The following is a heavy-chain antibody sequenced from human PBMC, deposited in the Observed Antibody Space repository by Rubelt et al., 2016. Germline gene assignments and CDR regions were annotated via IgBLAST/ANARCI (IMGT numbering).Heavy chain of an antibody. J-gene: IGHJ4*02. CDR1: GGSFSGYY. CDR2: INHSGST. CDR3: ARGTSITGTDY. Sequence: QVQLQQWGAGLLKPSETLSLTCAVYGGSFSGYYWSWIRQPPGKGLEWIGEINHSGSTNYNPSLKGRVTISGDSSKNQFSLKLSSVTAADTAVYYCARGTSITGTDYWGQGTLVTVSS. V-gene: IGHV4-34*01. D-gene: IGHD1-20*01.